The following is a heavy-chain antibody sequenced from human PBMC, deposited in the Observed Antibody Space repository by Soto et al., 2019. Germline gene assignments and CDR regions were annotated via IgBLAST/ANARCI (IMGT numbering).Heavy chain of an antibody. Sequence: SETLSLTCTVSGDSINNYYWSWIRQPPGKRLEWIGYIYYTGSTTYNPSLESRVTMSVDTSKNQFSLKLSSVNAADTAVYYCAKYRRTEAEGFTLDYWGRGTLVTVSS. V-gene: IGHV4-59*01. CDR1: GDSINNYY. CDR2: IYYTGST. CDR3: AKYRRTEAEGFTLDY. J-gene: IGHJ4*02. D-gene: IGHD6-13*01.